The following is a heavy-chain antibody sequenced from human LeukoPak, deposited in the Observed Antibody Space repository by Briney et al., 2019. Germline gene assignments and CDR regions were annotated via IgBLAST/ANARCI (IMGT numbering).Heavy chain of an antibody. J-gene: IGHJ4*02. CDR3: AREDCTNGVCYWDY. CDR2: INHSGST. Sequence: SETLSLTCAVYGGSFSGYYWSWIRQPPGKGLEWIGEINHSGSTNYNSSLKSRVTISVDTSKNQFSLKPSSVTAADTAVYYCAREDCTNGVCYWDYWGQGTLVTVSS. V-gene: IGHV4-34*01. CDR1: GGSFSGYY. D-gene: IGHD2-8*01.